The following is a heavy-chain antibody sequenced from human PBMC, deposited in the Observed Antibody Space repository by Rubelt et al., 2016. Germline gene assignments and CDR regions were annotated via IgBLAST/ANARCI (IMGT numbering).Heavy chain of an antibody. CDR2: IYSGGST. D-gene: IGHD6-19*01. Sequence: EVQLVESGGGLVQPGGSLRLSCAASGITVSSNYMSWVRQAPGKGLEWVSVIYSGGSTYYADSVKGRFTISRDNSKNTLYRQMNSLRAEDTAVYYCARDSGSSGWYYYYGMDVWGQGTTVTVSS. CDR1: GITVSSNY. V-gene: IGHV3-66*01. J-gene: IGHJ6*02. CDR3: ARDSGSSGWYYYYGMDV.